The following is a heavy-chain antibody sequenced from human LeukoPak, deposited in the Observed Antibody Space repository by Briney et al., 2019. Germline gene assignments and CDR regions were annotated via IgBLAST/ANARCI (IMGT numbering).Heavy chain of an antibody. CDR2: INPSGGST. CDR1: GYTFTSYY. V-gene: IGHV1-46*01. D-gene: IGHD2-2*01. Sequence: ASVKVSCKASGYTFTSYYMHWVRQAPGQGLEWMGIINPSGGSTSYAQKFQGRVTMTRDTSTSTVYMELSSQRSEDTAVYYCARDSGPPAGATPYYYYYYGMDVWGQGTTVTVSS. J-gene: IGHJ6*02. CDR3: ARDSGPPAGATPYYYYYYGMDV.